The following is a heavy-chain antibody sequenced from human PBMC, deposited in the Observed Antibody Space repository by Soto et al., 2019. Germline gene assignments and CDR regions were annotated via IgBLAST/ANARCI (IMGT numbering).Heavy chain of an antibody. J-gene: IGHJ4*02. D-gene: IGHD3-22*01. Sequence: PGGSLRLSCAASGFTVSTSYMSWVRQAPGKGLEWVSLIYSGGSTYYADSVKGRFTISSDNSKNTLYLQMNGLRAEDTAVYYCARRSSGYPYYFDYWGQGTLVTVSS. CDR1: GFTVSTSY. CDR3: ARRSSGYPYYFDY. V-gene: IGHV3-53*01. CDR2: IYSGGST.